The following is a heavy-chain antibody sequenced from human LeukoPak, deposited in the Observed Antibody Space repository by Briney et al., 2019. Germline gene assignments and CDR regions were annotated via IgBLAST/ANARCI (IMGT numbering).Heavy chain of an antibody. CDR2: IKPDGSEK. Sequence: GGSLRLSCAASGFTFSSYWMSWVHQAPGKGLEWVANIKPDGSEKYCVDSVKGRFTISRDNAKKSLYLQMNSLRAEDTAVYYCARGDFNDYGDYVDAFEIWGQGTMVTVS. CDR3: ARGDFNDYGDYVDAFEI. V-gene: IGHV3-7*01. D-gene: IGHD4-17*01. CDR1: GFTFSSYW. J-gene: IGHJ3*02.